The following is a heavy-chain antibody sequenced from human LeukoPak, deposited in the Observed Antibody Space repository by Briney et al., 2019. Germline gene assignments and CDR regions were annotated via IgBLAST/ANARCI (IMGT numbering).Heavy chain of an antibody. V-gene: IGHV3-9*03. CDR1: GFTFSSYA. CDR2: ISWNSGSI. J-gene: IGHJ4*02. D-gene: IGHD1-26*01. Sequence: PGGSLRLSCAASGFTFSSYAMHWVRQAPGKGLEWVSGISWNSGSIGYADPVKGRFTISRDNAKNSLYLQMNSLRAEDMALYYCAKDSSPSGLGSYDYWGQGTLVTVSS. CDR3: AKDSSPSGLGSYDY.